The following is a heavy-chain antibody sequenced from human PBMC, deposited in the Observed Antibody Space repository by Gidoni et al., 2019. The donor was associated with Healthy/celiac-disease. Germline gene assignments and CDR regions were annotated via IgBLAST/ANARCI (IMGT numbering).Heavy chain of an antibody. Sequence: EVQLVESGGGLVKPGGSLRLSCAASGFTFSSYSMNWVRQAPGKGLEWVSSISSSSSYIYYADSVKGRFTISRDNAKNSLYLQMNSLRAEDTAVYYCARDLTIFGVVDALYYYGMDVWGQGTTVTVSS. CDR2: ISSSSSYI. CDR1: GFTFSSYS. J-gene: IGHJ6*02. V-gene: IGHV3-21*01. CDR3: ARDLTIFGVVDALYYYGMDV. D-gene: IGHD3-3*01.